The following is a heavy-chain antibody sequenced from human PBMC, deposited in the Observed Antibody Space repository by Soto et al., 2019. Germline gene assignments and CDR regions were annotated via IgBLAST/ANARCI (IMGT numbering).Heavy chain of an antibody. J-gene: IGHJ5*02. V-gene: IGHV1-18*01. Sequence: ASVKVSCKASGYTFTSYGISWVRQAPGQGLEWMGWISAYNGNTNYAQKLQGRVTMTTDTSTSTAYMELRSLRSDDTAVYYCARDAYDFWSGYYRNWFVPWGQGTLVTVSS. CDR2: ISAYNGNT. CDR3: ARDAYDFWSGYYRNWFVP. D-gene: IGHD3-3*01. CDR1: GYTFTSYG.